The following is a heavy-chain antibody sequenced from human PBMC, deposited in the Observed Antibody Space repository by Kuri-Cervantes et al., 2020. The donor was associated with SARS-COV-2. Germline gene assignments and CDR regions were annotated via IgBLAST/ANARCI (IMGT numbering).Heavy chain of an antibody. CDR3: ARDRSRAYYYDSSGFGA. CDR1: GGSISSGSYY. CDR2: IYYSGST. V-gene: IGHV4-39*07. J-gene: IGHJ5*02. Sequence: SETLSLTCTVSGGSISSGSYYWGWIRQPPGKGLEWIGSIYYSGSTYYNPSLKSRVTISVDTSKNQFSLKLSSVTAADTAVYYCARDRSRAYYYDSSGFGAWGQGTLVTVSS. D-gene: IGHD3-22*01.